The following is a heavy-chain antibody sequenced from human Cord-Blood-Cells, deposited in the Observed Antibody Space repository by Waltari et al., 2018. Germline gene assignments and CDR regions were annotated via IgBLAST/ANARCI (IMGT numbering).Heavy chain of an antibody. CDR1: GGSISSYY. Sequence: QVQLQESGPGLVKPSETLSLTCTVSGGSISSYYWSWIRQPPGKGLEWIGYIDYVRRTNYSPALKSRVTISVDTSKNRFSRKLSSVTAADTAVYYCASVTYYDILTGYYYFDYWGQGTLVTVSS. D-gene: IGHD3-9*01. CDR3: ASVTYYDILTGYYYFDY. J-gene: IGHJ4*02. V-gene: IGHV4-59*01. CDR2: IDYVRRT.